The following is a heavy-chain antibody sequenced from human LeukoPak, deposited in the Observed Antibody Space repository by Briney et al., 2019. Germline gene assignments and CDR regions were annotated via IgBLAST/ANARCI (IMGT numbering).Heavy chain of an antibody. V-gene: IGHV4-31*03. CDR3: ARGSTGDKSNN. J-gene: IGHJ4*02. Sequence: SETLSLTCTVSGGSISSGGYYWSCIRQLPGKGLEWIGYIYYSGTTSYNPSLKSRLTISLDPSENQFSLKLSSVTAADTAVYYCARGSTGDKSNNWGQGTLVTVSS. CDR1: GGSISSGGYY. D-gene: IGHD7-27*01. CDR2: IYYSGTT.